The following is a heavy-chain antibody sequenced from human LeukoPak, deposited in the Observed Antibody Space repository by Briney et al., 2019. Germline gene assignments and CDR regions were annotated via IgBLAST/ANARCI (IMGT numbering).Heavy chain of an antibody. CDR1: GGTFSSYA. Sequence: GASVKVSCKASGGTFSSYAISWVRQAPGQGLEWMGGIIPIFGTANYAQKFQGRVTITTDESTSTAYLELSSLRSEDTAVYYCARTQTGDANWHFDLWGRGTLVTVSS. CDR2: IIPIFGTA. J-gene: IGHJ2*01. V-gene: IGHV1-69*05. CDR3: ARTQTGDANWHFDL. D-gene: IGHD7-27*01.